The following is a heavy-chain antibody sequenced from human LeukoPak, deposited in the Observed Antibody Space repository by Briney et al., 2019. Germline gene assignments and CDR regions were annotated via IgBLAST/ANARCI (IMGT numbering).Heavy chain of an antibody. CDR2: ISSNGGSK. V-gene: IGHV3-64*01. CDR1: GFTFSSYA. Sequence: GGSLRLSCAASGFTFSSYAMHWVRQAPGKGLEYVSTISSNGGSKFYANSVKGRFTISRDNSKNTLYLQMGSLRAEDMAVYYCARDVGSGSGNYYYYMDVWGKGTTVTISS. J-gene: IGHJ6*03. CDR3: ARDVGSGSGNYYYYMDV. D-gene: IGHD3-10*01.